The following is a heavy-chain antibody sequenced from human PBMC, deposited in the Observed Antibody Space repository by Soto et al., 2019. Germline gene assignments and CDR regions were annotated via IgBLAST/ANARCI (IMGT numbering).Heavy chain of an antibody. CDR1: GGSISSYY. Sequence: SLTCTVSGGSISSYYWSWIRQPPGKGLEWIGYIYYSGSTNYNPSLKSRVTISVDTSKNQFSLKLSSVTAADTAVYYCAREVVWYDSSGYHRPFDYWGQGTLVTVSS. V-gene: IGHV4-59*01. D-gene: IGHD3-22*01. CDR2: IYYSGST. J-gene: IGHJ4*02. CDR3: AREVVWYDSSGYHRPFDY.